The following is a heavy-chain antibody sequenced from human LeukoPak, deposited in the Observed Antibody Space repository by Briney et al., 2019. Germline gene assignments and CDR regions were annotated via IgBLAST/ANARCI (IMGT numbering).Heavy chain of an antibody. V-gene: IGHV1-18*01. D-gene: IGHD6-19*01. CDR1: GYTFTSYG. CDR2: ISAYNGNT. CDR3: ARDPRYSSGWYAPEYFQH. Sequence: ASVKVSCTASGYTFTSYGISWVRQAPGQGLEWMGWISAYNGNTNYAQKLQGRVTMTTDTSTSTAYMELRSLRSDDTAVYYCARDPRYSSGWYAPEYFQHWGQGTLVTVSS. J-gene: IGHJ1*01.